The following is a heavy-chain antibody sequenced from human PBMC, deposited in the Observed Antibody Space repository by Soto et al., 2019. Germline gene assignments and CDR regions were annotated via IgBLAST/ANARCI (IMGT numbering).Heavy chain of an antibody. J-gene: IGHJ4*02. CDR1: GLTFSSYS. CDR2: ISSSSSYI. V-gene: IGHV3-21*01. D-gene: IGHD6-13*01. CDR3: VRQQQTVRDY. Sequence: PGGSLRLSCAASGLTFSSYSMNWVRQAPGKGLEWVSSISSSSSYIYYADSVKGRFTISRDNAKNSLYLQMNSLRAEDTAVYYCVRQQQTVRDYWGQGTLVTVSS.